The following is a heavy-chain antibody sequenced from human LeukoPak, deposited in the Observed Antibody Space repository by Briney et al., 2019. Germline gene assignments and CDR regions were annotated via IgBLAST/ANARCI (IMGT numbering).Heavy chain of an antibody. CDR1: GYTFTSYG. J-gene: IGHJ5*02. Sequence: ASVKVSCKASGYTFTSYGISWVRQAPGQGLEWMGWISAYNGNTNYAQKLQGRATMTTDTSTSTAYMELGRLRSDDTAVYYCARVWSTVTSGYNWFDPWGQGTLVTVSS. CDR2: ISAYNGNT. D-gene: IGHD4-17*01. V-gene: IGHV1-18*01. CDR3: ARVWSTVTSGYNWFDP.